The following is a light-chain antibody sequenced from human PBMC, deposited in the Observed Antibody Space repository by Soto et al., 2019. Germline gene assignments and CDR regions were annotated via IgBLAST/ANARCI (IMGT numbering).Light chain of an antibody. CDR1: QNTRTF. Sequence: EVVLTQSPATRSLSPGERATLSCRASQNTRTFLDWYQQKPGQAPRLLIYGASNRATGIPARFSGSGSGTDFTLTISSLESEDFAVYYCQQHSHWPPWTFGQGTRVEI. CDR2: GAS. V-gene: IGKV3-11*01. CDR3: QQHSHWPPWT. J-gene: IGKJ1*01.